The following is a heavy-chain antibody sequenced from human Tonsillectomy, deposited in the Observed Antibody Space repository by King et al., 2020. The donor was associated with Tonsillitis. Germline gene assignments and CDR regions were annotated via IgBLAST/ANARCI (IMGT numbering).Heavy chain of an antibody. J-gene: IGHJ3*01. D-gene: IGHD5-12*01. CDR2: IYYSGST. Sequence: QLQESGPGLVKPSETLSLTCTVSGGSISHYYWSWIRQPPGKGLEWIGYIYYSGSTYYNPSLKRRVTISVDTSKNQVSLKLTSVTAADTAVYYCAKEGEAIMAPSNDAFDVWGQGTMVTVSS. V-gene: IGHV4-59*01. CDR3: AKEGEAIMAPSNDAFDV. CDR1: GGSISHYY.